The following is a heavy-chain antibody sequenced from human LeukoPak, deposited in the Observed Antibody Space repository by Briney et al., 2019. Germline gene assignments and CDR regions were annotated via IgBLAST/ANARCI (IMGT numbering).Heavy chain of an antibody. Sequence: SETLSLTCTVSGGSISSGDYYWSWIRQPPGKGLEWIGYIYYSGSTNYNPSLKSRVTISVDTSKNQFSLKLSSVTAADTAVYYCAGQDSSGYPFDYWGQGTLVTVSS. J-gene: IGHJ4*02. CDR3: AGQDSSGYPFDY. CDR1: GGSISSGDYY. D-gene: IGHD3-22*01. V-gene: IGHV4-61*08. CDR2: IYYSGST.